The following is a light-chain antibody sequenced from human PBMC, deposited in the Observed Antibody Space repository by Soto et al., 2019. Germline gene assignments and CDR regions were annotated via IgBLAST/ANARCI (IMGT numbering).Light chain of an antibody. V-gene: IGKV3-15*01. J-gene: IGKJ1*01. Sequence: EIVMTQSPDTLSVSPGERATLSCRASQSVSSSLAWYQQKPGQAPRLLIYGASTRATGVPARFSGGGSGTEFTLTISSLQSEDFAVYYCQQYNNWWAFGQGTKVDI. CDR1: QSVSSS. CDR3: QQYNNWWA. CDR2: GAS.